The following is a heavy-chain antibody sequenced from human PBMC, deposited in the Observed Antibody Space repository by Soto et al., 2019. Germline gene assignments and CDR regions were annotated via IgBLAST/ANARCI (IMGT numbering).Heavy chain of an antibody. J-gene: IGHJ4*02. Sequence: QVQLVQSGAEVKKPGSSVKVSCKASGGTFSSYAISWVRQAPGQGLEWMGGIIPIFGTANDAQKFQGRVTITADETTSTAYMELSSLRSEDSAGNYCARGAGARGSSYGNLDFWGQGTLVTVSS. CDR2: IIPIFGTA. CDR3: ARGAGARGSSYGNLDF. V-gene: IGHV1-69*01. CDR1: GGTFSSYA. D-gene: IGHD6-6*01.